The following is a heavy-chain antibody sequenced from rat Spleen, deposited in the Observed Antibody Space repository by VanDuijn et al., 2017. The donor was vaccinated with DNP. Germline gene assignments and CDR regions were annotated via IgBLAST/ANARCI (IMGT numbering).Heavy chain of an antibody. Sequence: EVQLVESGGDLVQPGRSLKLSCAASGFTFSGYNMAWVRQAPKKGLEWVATIMYDGRSTYYGDSVKGRFTISRDNAKSILYLQMDSLRSEDTATYYCATQGQLQWFPYWGQGSLVTVSS. V-gene: IGHV5S10*01. CDR3: ATQGQLQWFPY. D-gene: IGHD1-10*01. CDR2: IMYDGRST. J-gene: IGHJ3*01. CDR1: GFTFSGYN.